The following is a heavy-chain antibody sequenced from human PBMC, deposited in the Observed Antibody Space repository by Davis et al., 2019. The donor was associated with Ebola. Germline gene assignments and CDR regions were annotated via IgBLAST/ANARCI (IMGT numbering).Heavy chain of an antibody. D-gene: IGHD3-10*01. V-gene: IGHV1-18*04. Sequence: ASVKVSCKASGYTFTSYGISWVRQAPGQGLEWMGWISAYNGNTNYAQKLQGRVTMTRDTPLSTVYMELTSLRSDDTAVYYCARDLSYSYYYHYYGMDVWGQGTTVTVSS. J-gene: IGHJ6*02. CDR3: ARDLSYSYYYHYYGMDV. CDR1: GYTFTSYG. CDR2: ISAYNGNT.